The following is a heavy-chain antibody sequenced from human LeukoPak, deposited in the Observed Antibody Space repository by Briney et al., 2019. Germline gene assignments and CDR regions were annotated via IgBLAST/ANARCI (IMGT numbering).Heavy chain of an antibody. V-gene: IGHV1-24*01. CDR3: ATTFTMEWSTFDY. J-gene: IGHJ4*02. CDR1: GYTLTELS. CDR2: FDPEDGET. Sequence: ASVKVSCKVSGYTLTELSMHWVRQAPGKGLEWMGGFDPEDGETIYAQKFQGRVTMTEDTSTDTAYTELSSLRSEDTAVYYCATTFTMEWSTFDYWGQGTLVTVSS. D-gene: IGHD3-10*01.